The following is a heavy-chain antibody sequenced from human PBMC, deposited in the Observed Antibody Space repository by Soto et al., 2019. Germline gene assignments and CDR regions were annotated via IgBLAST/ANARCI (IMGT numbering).Heavy chain of an antibody. J-gene: IGHJ6*02. Sequence: EVQLVESGGGLVQPGGSLRLSCTASGFTFSTHWMSWVRQAPGMGLEWVANIGEDGSEKYYVDSVKGRFTISRDNAKNSLYLQMNSLRADDTAVYYCARGSGGHNYYYGMDVWGQGTTVTVSS. CDR1: GFTFSTHW. CDR2: IGEDGSEK. D-gene: IGHD2-15*01. V-gene: IGHV3-7*03. CDR3: ARGSGGHNYYYGMDV.